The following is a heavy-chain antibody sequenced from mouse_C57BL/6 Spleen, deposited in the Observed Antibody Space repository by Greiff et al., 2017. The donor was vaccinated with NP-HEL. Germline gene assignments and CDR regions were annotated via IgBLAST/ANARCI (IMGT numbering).Heavy chain of an antibody. Sequence: QVQLQQPGAELVKPGASVKMSCKASGYTFTSYWITWVKQRPGQGLEWIGDIYPGSGSTNYNEKFKSKATLTVDTSSITAYMQLSSLTSEDSAVYYCARSKDSSGYLAWFAYWGQVTLVTVSA. CDR1: GYTFTSYW. V-gene: IGHV1-55*01. CDR3: ARSKDSSGYLAWFAY. CDR2: IYPGSGST. D-gene: IGHD3-2*02. J-gene: IGHJ3*01.